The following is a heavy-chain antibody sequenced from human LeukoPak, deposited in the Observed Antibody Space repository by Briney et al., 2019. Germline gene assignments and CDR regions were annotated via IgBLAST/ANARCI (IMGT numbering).Heavy chain of an antibody. J-gene: IGHJ4*02. CDR2: IYYSGST. CDR3: ARRLAVYGDFFDY. D-gene: IGHD4-17*01. CDR1: GGSISSSSYY. Sequence: SETLSLICTVSGGSISSSSYYWGWIRQPPGKGLEWIGSIYYSGSTYYNPSLKSRVTISVDTSKNQFSLKLSSVTAADTAVYYCARRLAVYGDFFDYWGQGTLVTVSS. V-gene: IGHV4-39*01.